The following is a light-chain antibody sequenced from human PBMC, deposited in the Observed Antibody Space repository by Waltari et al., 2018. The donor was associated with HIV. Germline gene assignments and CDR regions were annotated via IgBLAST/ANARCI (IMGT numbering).Light chain of an antibody. CDR1: SSDIGAGYD. CDR2: VNS. Sequence: QSVLTQPPSVSGAPGQRVTISCSGSSSDIGAGYDVHWYPQLPGRAPEVIMFVNSNGPSVVPDRFSGSKCGTAASLAITGLQAEYEAYYDCQSYDSSLNRIFGGGTKLTVL. CDR3: QSYDSSLNRI. V-gene: IGLV1-40*01. J-gene: IGLJ2*01.